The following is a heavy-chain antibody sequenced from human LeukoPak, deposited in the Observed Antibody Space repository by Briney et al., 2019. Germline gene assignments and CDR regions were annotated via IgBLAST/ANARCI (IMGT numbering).Heavy chain of an antibody. D-gene: IGHD5-24*01. CDR1: GGTFSSYA. J-gene: IGHJ3*02. Sequence: VASVKVSCKASGGTFSSYAISWVRQDPGQGLEWMGRIIPIFGTANYAQKFQGRVTITTDESTSTAYMELSSLRSEDTAVYYCAIFSVEMATIDAFDIWGQGTMVTVSS. CDR3: AIFSVEMATIDAFDI. V-gene: IGHV1-69*05. CDR2: IIPIFGTA.